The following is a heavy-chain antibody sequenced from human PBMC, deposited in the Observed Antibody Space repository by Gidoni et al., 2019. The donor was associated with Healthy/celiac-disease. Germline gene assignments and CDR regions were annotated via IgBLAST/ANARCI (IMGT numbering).Heavy chain of an antibody. Sequence: EVQLVESGGGLVQPGRSLRLPCTASGFTFGDYAMSWFRQAPGKGLEWVGFIRSKAYGGTTEYAASVKGRFTISRDDSKSIAYLQMNSLKTEDTAVYYCLGGSSLDFDYWGQGTLVTVSS. D-gene: IGHD2-15*01. CDR3: LGGSSLDFDY. J-gene: IGHJ4*02. V-gene: IGHV3-49*03. CDR2: IRSKAYGGTT. CDR1: GFTFGDYA.